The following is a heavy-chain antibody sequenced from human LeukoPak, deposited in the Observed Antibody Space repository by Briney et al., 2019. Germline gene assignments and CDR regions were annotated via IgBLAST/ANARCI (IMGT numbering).Heavy chain of an antibody. D-gene: IGHD3-16*01. V-gene: IGHV1-2*02. J-gene: IGHJ4*02. CDR2: INPDSGFT. Sequence: GASVKVSCKASGYTFTDDYMHWVRQAPGQGLEFMGWINPDSGFTNYAQKLKGRVTMTRDTSISTAYLEVRSLTSDDTAVYYCAPTAEAYTSWWKVWGQGTLVTVSS. CDR1: GYTFTDDY. CDR3: APTAEAYTSWWKV.